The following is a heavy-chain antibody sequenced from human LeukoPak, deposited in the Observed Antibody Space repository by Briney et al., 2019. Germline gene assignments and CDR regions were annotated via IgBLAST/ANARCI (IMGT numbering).Heavy chain of an antibody. J-gene: IGHJ6*03. D-gene: IGHD7-27*01. V-gene: IGHV4-59*12. CDR3: ARVPPQSWGYPGYYYYYMDV. Sequence: SETLSLTCTVSGGSISSYYWSWIRQPPGKGLEWIGYIYYSGSTNYNTSLKGRVTISVDTPKNQFSLKLSSVTAADTAVYYWARVPPQSWGYPGYYYYYMDVWGKGTTVTVSS. CDR2: IYYSGST. CDR1: GGSISSYY.